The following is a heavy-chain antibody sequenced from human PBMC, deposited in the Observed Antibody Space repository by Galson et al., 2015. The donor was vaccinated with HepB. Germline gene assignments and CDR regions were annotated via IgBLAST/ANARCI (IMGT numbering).Heavy chain of an antibody. D-gene: IGHD6-19*01. J-gene: IGHJ4*02. CDR3: ARLSGATWGGGWDFDH. CDR1: GFTFSSYS. CDR2: ISGSSSTI. V-gene: IGHV3-48*01. Sequence: SLRLSCAASGFTFSSYSMNWVRQAPGKGLEWVSYISGSSSTIYYADSVKGRFTISRDNAKSSLYLQMNSLRAEDTAVYYCARLSGATWGGGWDFDHWGQGTLVTVSS.